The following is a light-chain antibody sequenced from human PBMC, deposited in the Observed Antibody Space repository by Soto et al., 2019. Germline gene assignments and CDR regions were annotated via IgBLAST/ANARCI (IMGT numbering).Light chain of an antibody. Sequence: EIVLTQSPGTLSLSPGERATLSCRASQSVSSSYLAWYQQKPGQAPRLLIYGASSRATGIPDRFSGSGSGTDFTLTIRRLEPEYFAVYYCQQYGSSLITFGQGTRLEIK. CDR1: QSVSSSY. V-gene: IGKV3-20*01. CDR3: QQYGSSLIT. CDR2: GAS. J-gene: IGKJ5*01.